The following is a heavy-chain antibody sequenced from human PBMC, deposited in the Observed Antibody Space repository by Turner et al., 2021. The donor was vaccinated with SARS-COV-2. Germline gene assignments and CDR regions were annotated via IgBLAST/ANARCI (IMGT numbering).Heavy chain of an antibody. J-gene: IGHJ5*02. CDR2: IYYSGST. Sequence: QLQLQESGPGLVKPSETLSLTCTVSGGSISSSSYSWGWIRQPPGKGLEWIGSIYYSGSTYYNPSLKSRVTISVDTSKNQFSLKLSSVTAADTAVYYGARHWEVAAAAYLARFDPWGQGTLVTVSS. D-gene: IGHD6-13*01. V-gene: IGHV4-39*01. CDR3: ARHWEVAAAAYLARFDP. CDR1: GGSISSSSYS.